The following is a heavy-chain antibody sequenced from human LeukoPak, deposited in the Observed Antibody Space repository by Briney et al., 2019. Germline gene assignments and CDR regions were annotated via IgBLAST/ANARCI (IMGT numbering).Heavy chain of an antibody. CDR2: ISYDGSNK. Sequence: GGSLRLSCAASGFTFSSYGMHWVRQAPGKELEWVAVISYDGSNKYYADSVKGRFTISRDNTKNSLYLQMNGLRAEDTAVYYCARDLGSVNWIFDYWGQGTLVTVSS. D-gene: IGHD1-20*01. V-gene: IGHV3-30*03. CDR1: GFTFSSYG. CDR3: ARDLGSVNWIFDY. J-gene: IGHJ4*02.